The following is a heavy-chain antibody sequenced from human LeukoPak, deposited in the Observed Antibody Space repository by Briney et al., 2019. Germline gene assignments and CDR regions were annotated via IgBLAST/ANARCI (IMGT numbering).Heavy chain of an antibody. Sequence: GGSLRLSCAASGFTFSTYWMTWVRQAPGKGLEWVSAISGSGGSTYYADSVKGRFTISRDSSKNTLYLQMNSLRAEDTAVYYCAKDRDGPKNPYYFDYWGQGTLVTVSS. CDR3: AKDRDGPKNPYYFDY. J-gene: IGHJ4*02. CDR2: ISGSGGST. D-gene: IGHD5-24*01. V-gene: IGHV3-23*01. CDR1: GFTFSTYW.